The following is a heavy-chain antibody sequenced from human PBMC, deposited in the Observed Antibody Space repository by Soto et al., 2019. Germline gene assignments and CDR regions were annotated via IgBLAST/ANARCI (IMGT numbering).Heavy chain of an antibody. V-gene: IGHV4-61*01. CDR2: IYYSGST. CDR3: ARDLTRYYDFWSGYWPYYYGMDV. CDR1: GGSVSSGSYY. Sequence: SETLSLTWTVSGGSVSSGSYYWSWIRQPPGKGLEWIGYIYYSGSTNYNPSLKSRVTISVDTSKNQFSLKLSSVTAADTAVYYCARDLTRYYDFWSGYWPYYYGMDVWGQGTTVTVSS. J-gene: IGHJ6*02. D-gene: IGHD3-3*01.